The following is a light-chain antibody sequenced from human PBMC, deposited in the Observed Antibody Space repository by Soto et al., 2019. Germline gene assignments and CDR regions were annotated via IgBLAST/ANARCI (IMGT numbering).Light chain of an antibody. Sequence: VLTQSPAPLSVSPGESATLSCKASQSVSSHLAWYQQKPGQAPRLLIYGASTRATGSPARFSGSGSGTEFTLTISSLQSEDVAVYYCQHYNTWPWTFGQGTKVDIK. CDR2: GAS. J-gene: IGKJ1*01. V-gene: IGKV3-15*01. CDR3: QHYNTWPWT. CDR1: QSVSSH.